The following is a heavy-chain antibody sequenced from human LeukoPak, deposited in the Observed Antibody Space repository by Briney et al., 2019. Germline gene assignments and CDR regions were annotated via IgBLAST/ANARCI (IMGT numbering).Heavy chain of an antibody. CDR1: GFTFSSYA. D-gene: IGHD6-6*01. V-gene: IGHV3-74*01. CDR3: ARDGHTSSFVY. CDR2: INSDGSST. J-gene: IGHJ4*02. Sequence: PGGSLRLSCAASGFTFSSYAMSWVRQAPGKGLVWVSHINSDGSSTTYADSVKGRFTISRDNAKNTLYLQMNSLRAEDTAVYYCARDGHTSSFVYWGQGTLVTVSS.